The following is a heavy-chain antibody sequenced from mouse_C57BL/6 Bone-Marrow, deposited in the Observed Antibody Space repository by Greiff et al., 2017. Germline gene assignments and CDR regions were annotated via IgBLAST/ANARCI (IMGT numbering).Heavy chain of an antibody. CDR3: ARHYYGSSYAY. D-gene: IGHD1-1*01. CDR2: IDPSDSYT. J-gene: IGHJ2*01. V-gene: IGHV1-50*01. CDR1: GYTFTSYW. Sequence: QVQLQQSGAELVKPGASVKLSCKASGYTFTSYWMQWVKQRPGQGLEWIGEIDPSDSYTNYNQKFKGKATLTVDTSSSTAYMQLSSLTSEDSAVYYCARHYYGSSYAYWGQGTTLTVSS.